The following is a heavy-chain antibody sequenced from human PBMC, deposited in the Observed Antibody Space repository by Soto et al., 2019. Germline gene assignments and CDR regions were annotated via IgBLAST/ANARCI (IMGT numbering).Heavy chain of an antibody. D-gene: IGHD6-6*01. CDR1: GFTFSSYA. CDR3: ARSSSSSGYYYYGMDV. CDR2: ISYDGSNK. Sequence: QVQLVESGGGVVQPGRSLRLSCAASGFTFSSYAMHWVRQAPGKGLEWVAVISYDGSNKYYADSVKGRFTISRDNSKNTLYLQMNSLRAEDTAVYYCARSSSSSGYYYYGMDVWGQGTTVTVSS. V-gene: IGHV3-30-3*01. J-gene: IGHJ6*02.